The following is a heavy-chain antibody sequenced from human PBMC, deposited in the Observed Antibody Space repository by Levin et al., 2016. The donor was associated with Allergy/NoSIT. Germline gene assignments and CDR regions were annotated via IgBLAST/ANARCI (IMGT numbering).Heavy chain of an antibody. D-gene: IGHD6-19*01. V-gene: IGHV3-23*01. CDR2: ISGSGGST. J-gene: IGHJ6*02. CDR3: AKDWPGSGWIYYYYGMDV. CDR1: GFTFSSYA. Sequence: GGPLRLSCAASGFTFSSYAMSWVRQAPGKGLEWVSAISGSGGSTYYADSVKGRFTISRDNSKNTLYLQMNSLRAEDTAVYYCAKDWPGSGWIYYYYGMDVWGQGTTVTVSS.